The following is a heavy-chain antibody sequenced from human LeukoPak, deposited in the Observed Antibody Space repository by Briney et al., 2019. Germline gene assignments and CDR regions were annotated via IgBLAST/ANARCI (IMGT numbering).Heavy chain of an antibody. CDR1: GGSFSGYY. J-gene: IGHJ4*02. V-gene: IGHV4-34*01. Sequence: PSETLSLTCAVYGGSFSGYYWSWIRQPPGKGLEWIGEINHSGSTNYNPSLKSRVTISVDTSKNQFSLKLSSVTAADTAVYYCASYAGDGGIAAAGEGDYWGQGTLVTVSS. CDR3: ASYAGDGGIAAAGEGDY. CDR2: INHSGST. D-gene: IGHD6-13*01.